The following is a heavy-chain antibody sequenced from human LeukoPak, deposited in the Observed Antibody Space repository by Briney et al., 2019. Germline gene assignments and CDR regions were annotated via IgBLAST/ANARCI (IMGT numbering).Heavy chain of an antibody. CDR2: IRYDGSNK. Sequence: PGGSLRLSCAASGFTFSSYGMHWVRQAPGKGLEWVAFIRYDGSNKYYADSVKGRFTISRDNSKNTLYLQMNSLRAEDTAVYYCARDRPSWLQLFARADDAFDIWGQGTMVTVSS. CDR1: GFTFSSYG. V-gene: IGHV3-30*02. D-gene: IGHD5-24*01. CDR3: ARDRPSWLQLFARADDAFDI. J-gene: IGHJ3*02.